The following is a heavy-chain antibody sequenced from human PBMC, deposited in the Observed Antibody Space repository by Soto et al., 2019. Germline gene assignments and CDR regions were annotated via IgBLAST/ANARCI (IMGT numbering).Heavy chain of an antibody. J-gene: IGHJ3*02. V-gene: IGHV3-21*01. D-gene: IGHD6-13*01. CDR3: AELHSSSINI. CDR2: ISSSSSNI. CDR1: VFTFSSYT. Sequence: GSLRLSCAASVFTFSSYTMNWVRQAPGERLEWLSSISSSSSNIYYADSVKGRFSISRDNAKNSLYLQMNSLRAEDTAVYYCAELHSSSINIWGQGTMVTVSS.